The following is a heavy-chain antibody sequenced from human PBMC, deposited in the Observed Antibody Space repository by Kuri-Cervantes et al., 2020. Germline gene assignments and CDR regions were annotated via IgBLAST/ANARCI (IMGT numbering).Heavy chain of an antibody. Sequence: GESLKISCAASGFTFSNSDMNWVRQAPGKGLEWLSAIVHSGGNTYYADSVKGRFTISRDNSKNTLYLQMNSLRAEDTAVYYCARAAFDTSGYFYAYWGQGTLVTVSS. V-gene: IGHV3-23*01. CDR2: IVHSGGNT. D-gene: IGHD3-22*01. CDR3: ARAAFDTSGYFYAY. J-gene: IGHJ4*02. CDR1: GFTFSNSD.